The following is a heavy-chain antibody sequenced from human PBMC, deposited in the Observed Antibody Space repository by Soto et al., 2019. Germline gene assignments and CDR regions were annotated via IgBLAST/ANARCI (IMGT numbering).Heavy chain of an antibody. J-gene: IGHJ4*02. Sequence: LSLTCAGDGGSFSDYYWIWIRQPPGKGLEWIGEINHSGSTNYNPSLKSRVTISVDTSKNQFSLMLSSVTAADTAVYYCASSGYSSGWYMGWGQGTLVTVSS. CDR3: ASSGYSSGWYMG. CDR2: INHSGST. D-gene: IGHD6-19*01. CDR1: GGSFSDYY. V-gene: IGHV4-34*01.